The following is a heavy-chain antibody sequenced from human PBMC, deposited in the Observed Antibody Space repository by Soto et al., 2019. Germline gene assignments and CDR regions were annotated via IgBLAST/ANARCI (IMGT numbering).Heavy chain of an antibody. D-gene: IGHD1-26*01. CDR2: IYYSGST. V-gene: IGHV4-39*01. Sequence: PSETLSLTCTVSGGSISSSSYYWGWIRQPPGKGLEWIGSIYYSGSTYYNPSLKSRVTISVDTSKNQFSLKLSSVTAADTAGYYCAGGSGSYYYYYGMDVSGPAPKVTLSS. J-gene: IGHJ6*02. CDR3: AGGSGSYYYYYGMDV. CDR1: GGSISSSSYY.